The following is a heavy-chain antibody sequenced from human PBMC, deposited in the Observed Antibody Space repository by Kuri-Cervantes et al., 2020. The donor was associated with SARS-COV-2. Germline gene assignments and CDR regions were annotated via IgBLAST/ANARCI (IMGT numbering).Heavy chain of an antibody. CDR2: VNHRGST. CDR3: ARAYGFLRYIYYMDV. J-gene: IGHJ6*03. Sequence: SETLSLTCTVSGGSISSSSYYWGWIRQSPGKGLEWIGEVNHRGSTNYNPSLKSRVTISVDTSSKRFSLHLGSVTAADTAVYYCARAYGFLRYIYYMDVWGRGTTVTVSS. CDR1: GGSISSSSYY. V-gene: IGHV4-39*07. D-gene: IGHD4-17*01.